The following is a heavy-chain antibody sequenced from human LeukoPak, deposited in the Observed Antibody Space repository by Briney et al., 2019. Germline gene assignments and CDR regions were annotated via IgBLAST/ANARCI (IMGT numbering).Heavy chain of an antibody. CDR1: GFTFHLYA. J-gene: IGHJ4*02. Sequence: GGSLRLSCAASGFTFHLYAMHWVRLAPGKGLEWLSLITGDGRSTYYADSVKGRFTISRDNSKNSLYLQINSLTTEDTALYYCAKRSYGSSGATDWGQATLVTVSS. D-gene: IGHD3-22*01. CDR2: ITGDGRST. V-gene: IGHV3-43*02. CDR3: AKRSYGSSGATD.